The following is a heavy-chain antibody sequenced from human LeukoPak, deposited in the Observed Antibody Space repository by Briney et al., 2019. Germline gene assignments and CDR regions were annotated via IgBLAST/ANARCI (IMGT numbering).Heavy chain of an antibody. CDR1: GFTFSNYW. CDR3: VVGGSPGY. CDR2: ISTDGKST. V-gene: IGHV3-74*01. Sequence: PGRSLRLSCVASGFTFSNYWMLWVHQAPGKGLMWVSLISTDGKSTRYAESVKGRFTISRDNAKNALYLQMDILRAEDTAVYYCVVGGSPGYWGQGTLVTVSS. J-gene: IGHJ4*02. D-gene: IGHD2-15*01.